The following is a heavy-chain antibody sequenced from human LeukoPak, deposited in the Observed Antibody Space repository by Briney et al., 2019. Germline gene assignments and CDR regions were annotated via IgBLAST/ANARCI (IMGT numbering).Heavy chain of an antibody. Sequence: GESLKISCKASGYSFTTYWISWVRQMPGKGLEWMGKIDPSDSYTNYSPSFQGHVTISADKSIRTAYLQWSSLKASDTAMYFCARESIYSYYEMDVWGQGTTVTVSS. J-gene: IGHJ6*02. CDR2: IDPSDSYT. D-gene: IGHD6-6*01. V-gene: IGHV5-10-1*01. CDR3: ARESIYSYYEMDV. CDR1: GYSFTTYW.